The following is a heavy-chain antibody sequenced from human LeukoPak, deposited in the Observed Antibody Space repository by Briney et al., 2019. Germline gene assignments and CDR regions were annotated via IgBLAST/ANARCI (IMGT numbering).Heavy chain of an antibody. CDR1: GDSVSSNSAA. D-gene: IGHD2-2*01. V-gene: IGHV6-1*01. CDR3: ARAKIIVVVPAAMSVAFDI. J-gene: IGHJ3*02. CDR2: TYYRSKWYN. Sequence: SQTLSLTCAISGDSVSSNSAAWNWIRQSPSRGLEWLGRTYYRSKWYNDYAVSVKSRITINPDTSKNQFSLQLNSVTPEDTAVYYCARAKIIVVVPAAMSVAFDIWGQGTMVTVSS.